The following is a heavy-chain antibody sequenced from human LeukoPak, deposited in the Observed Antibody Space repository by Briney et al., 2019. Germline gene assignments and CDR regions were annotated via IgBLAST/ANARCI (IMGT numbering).Heavy chain of an antibody. CDR2: ISGSGGST. CDR1: GFIFSIYG. Sequence: GGSLRLSCAASGFIFSIYGMHWVRQAPGKGLEWVSAISGSGGSTYYADSVKGRFTISRDNSKNTLYLQMSSLRAEDTAVYYCAKDLGYCSSTSCSYFDYWGQGTLVTVSS. CDR3: AKDLGYCSSTSCSYFDY. J-gene: IGHJ4*02. V-gene: IGHV3-23*01. D-gene: IGHD2-2*01.